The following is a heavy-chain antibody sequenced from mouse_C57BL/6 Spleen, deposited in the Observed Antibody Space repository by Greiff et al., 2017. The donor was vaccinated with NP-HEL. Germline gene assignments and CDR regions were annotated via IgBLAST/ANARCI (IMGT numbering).Heavy chain of an antibody. J-gene: IGHJ1*03. Sequence: QVQLQQPGAELVKPGASVKMSCKASGYTFTSYWITWVKQRPGQGLEWIGDIYPGSGSTNYNEKFKSKATLTVDTSSSTAYMQLSSLTSEDSAVYYCARSGNWERYFDVWGTGTTVTVSS. D-gene: IGHD4-1*01. V-gene: IGHV1-55*01. CDR2: IYPGSGST. CDR3: ARSGNWERYFDV. CDR1: GYTFTSYW.